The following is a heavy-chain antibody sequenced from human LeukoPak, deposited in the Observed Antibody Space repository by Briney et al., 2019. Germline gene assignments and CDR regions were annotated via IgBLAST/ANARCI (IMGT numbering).Heavy chain of an antibody. CDR1: GGSISSYY. J-gene: IGHJ5*02. D-gene: IGHD2-8*01. V-gene: IGHV4-59*01. CDR2: IYYSGST. CDR3: ARHMVLAGSFNWFDP. Sequence: SETLSLTCTASGGSISSYYWSWIRQPPGKGLAWIAYIYYSGSTNYNPSLKSRVTISVDTSKNQFSLKLSSVTAADTAVYYCARHMVLAGSFNWFDPWGQGTLVTVSS.